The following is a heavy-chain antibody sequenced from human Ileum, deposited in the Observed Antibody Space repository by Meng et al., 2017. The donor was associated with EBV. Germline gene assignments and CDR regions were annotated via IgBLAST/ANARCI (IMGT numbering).Heavy chain of an antibody. J-gene: IGHJ4*02. V-gene: IGHV1-18*01. CDR2: INAYNGDT. D-gene: IGHD1-26*01. CDR1: GYTFTNYG. Sequence: QAQLVQAGGEVTKPGASVKVSCKASGYTFTNYGITWVRQAPGQGLEWMGWINAYNGDTNYAQTLQGRVTMTTDTSTSTAYMELRSLRSDDTAVYYCARVEVGITSGDYWGQGTLFTVSS. CDR3: ARVEVGITSGDY.